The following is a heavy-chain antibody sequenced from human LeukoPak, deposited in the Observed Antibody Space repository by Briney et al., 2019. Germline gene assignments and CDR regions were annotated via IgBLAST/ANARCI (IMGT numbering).Heavy chain of an antibody. D-gene: IGHD3-10*01. CDR3: AITMVRGVIIFKGDFDY. V-gene: IGHV3-48*03. CDR2: ISSSGSTI. J-gene: IGHJ4*02. CDR1: GFTFSSYE. Sequence: PGGSLRLSXAASGFTFSSYEMNWVRQAPGKGLEWVSYISSSGSTIYYADSVKGRFTISRDNAKNSLYLQMNSPRAEDTAVYYCAITMVRGVIIFKGDFDYWGQGTLVTVSS.